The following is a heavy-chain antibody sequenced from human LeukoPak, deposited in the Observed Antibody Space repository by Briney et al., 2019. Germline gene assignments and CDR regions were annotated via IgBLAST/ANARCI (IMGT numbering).Heavy chain of an antibody. Sequence: GASVKVSCKASGYTFTSYYMHWVRQAPGQGLEWMGIINPSGGSTSYAQKFQGRVTMTRDTSTSTVYMELSSLRSGDTAVYYCARGPRFLEWLLSEYYYYYYMDVWGKGTTVTVSS. J-gene: IGHJ6*03. CDR2: INPSGGST. CDR1: GYTFTSYY. CDR3: ARGPRFLEWLLSEYYYYYYMDV. D-gene: IGHD3-3*01. V-gene: IGHV1-46*01.